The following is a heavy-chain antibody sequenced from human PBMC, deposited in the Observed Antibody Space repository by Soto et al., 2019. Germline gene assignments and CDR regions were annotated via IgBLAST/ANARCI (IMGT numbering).Heavy chain of an antibody. V-gene: IGHV3-23*01. CDR1: GFTFSSYA. J-gene: IGHJ5*02. D-gene: IGHD6-13*01. CDR2: ISSSGGNT. Sequence: GSLRLSCAASGFTFSSYAMSWVRQAPGKGLEWVSTISSSGGNTYYADSVKGRFTISRDNSKNTLFLQMNSLRAEDTVIYYCAKLVYSSSWNWFDPWGQGTLVTVSS. CDR3: AKLVYSSSWNWFDP.